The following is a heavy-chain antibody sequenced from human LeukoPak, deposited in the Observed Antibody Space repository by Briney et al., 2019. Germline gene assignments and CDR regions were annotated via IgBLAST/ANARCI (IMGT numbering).Heavy chain of an antibody. CDR3: ARFNDYSNYVDY. J-gene: IGHJ4*02. Sequence: PSETLSLTCSVPGGSISGYYWSWVRQPPGKGLEWLGYIYYTGRTNYNPSLKRRVTISVDTSKNQFSLKLSSVTAADTAVYYCARFNDYSNYVDYWGQGTLVTVSS. CDR2: IYYTGRT. V-gene: IGHV4-59*08. D-gene: IGHD4-11*01. CDR1: GGSISGYY.